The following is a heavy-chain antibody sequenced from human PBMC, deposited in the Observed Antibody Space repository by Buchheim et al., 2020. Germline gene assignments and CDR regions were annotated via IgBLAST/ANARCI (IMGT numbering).Heavy chain of an antibody. D-gene: IGHD3-16*01. CDR3: ARAVRGGKGVWYYYYGMDV. Sequence: QVQLQESGPGLVKPSQTLSLTCTVSGGSISSGDYYWSWIRQPPGKGLEWIGYIYYSGSTYYNPSLKSRVTISVETSKNQFPLKLSSLTAADTAVYYCARAVRGGKGVWYYYYGMDVWGQGTT. CDR2: IYYSGST. CDR1: GGSISSGDYY. V-gene: IGHV4-30-4*01. J-gene: IGHJ6*02.